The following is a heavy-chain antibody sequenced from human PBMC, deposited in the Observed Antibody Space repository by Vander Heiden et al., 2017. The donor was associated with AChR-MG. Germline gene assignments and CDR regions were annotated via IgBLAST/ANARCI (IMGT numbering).Heavy chain of an antibody. Sequence: QAHMVPSGAELKKTGASVRVSCETSGYAFIPYGVNWVRQAPGQGLDWMGWISPYNDNINYAPKLQGRITLTTDTSTNTAYMELRSLGSDDTAVYYCGRLDLFNYGMDVWGQGTAVTVSS. V-gene: IGHV1-18*01. CDR2: ISPYNDNI. CDR3: GRLDLFNYGMDV. CDR1: GYAFIPYG. D-gene: IGHD1-1*01. J-gene: IGHJ6*02.